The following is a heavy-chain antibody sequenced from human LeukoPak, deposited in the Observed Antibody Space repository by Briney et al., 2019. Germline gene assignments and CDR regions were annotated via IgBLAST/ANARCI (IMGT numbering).Heavy chain of an antibody. J-gene: IGHJ4*02. Sequence: SETLSLTCAASDGSIRNYYWSWIRQPPGKGLEWIGYIYYYGTTTYNPSLKGRGTISLDTSKNHFSLILSSVTPTDTAVYYCARAKDSRSRIFDSWGQGTLVTVSS. V-gene: IGHV4-59*01. D-gene: IGHD3-16*02. CDR2: IYYYGTT. CDR1: DGSIRNYY. CDR3: ARAKDSRSRIFDS.